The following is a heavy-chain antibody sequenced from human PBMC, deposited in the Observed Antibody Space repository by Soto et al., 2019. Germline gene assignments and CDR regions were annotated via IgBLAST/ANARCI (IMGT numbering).Heavy chain of an antibody. CDR1: GGSITTGGYY. D-gene: IGHD2-15*01. Sequence: SETLSLTCTVSGGSITTGGYYWSWILHLPGKGLEWIGHRYYSESTYYNPSLKSRVSISLDTSKNQFSLKLSFVTAADTAMYYCARTKCSGGSCYSWSREYWGQRTPVIASS. CDR3: ARTKCSGGSCYSWSREY. J-gene: IGHJ4*02. V-gene: IGHV4-31*03. CDR2: RYYSEST.